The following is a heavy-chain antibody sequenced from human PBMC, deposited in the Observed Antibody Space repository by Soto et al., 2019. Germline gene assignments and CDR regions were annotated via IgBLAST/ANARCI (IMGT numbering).Heavy chain of an antibody. Sequence: WGSLRLSCSASGFTFSSYAMSWWRQAPGKGLEWVSAISGSGGSTYYADSVKGRFTISRDNSKNTLYLQMNSLRAEDTAVYYCAKGSGYSSGWYYWGQGTLVTVSS. CDR2: ISGSGGST. CDR1: GFTFSSYA. V-gene: IGHV3-23*01. J-gene: IGHJ4*02. D-gene: IGHD6-19*01. CDR3: AKGSGYSSGWYY.